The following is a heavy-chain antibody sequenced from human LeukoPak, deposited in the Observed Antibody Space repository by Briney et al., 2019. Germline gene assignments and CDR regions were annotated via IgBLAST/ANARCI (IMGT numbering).Heavy chain of an antibody. Sequence: GGSLRLSCAASGFTFSRYAMHWVRQAPGKGLEFVSAVSSNGGSTYYANSVEGRFTISRDNSKNTLYLHMGSLRAEDMAVYYCARHREDYYVDVWGKGTTVTVSS. D-gene: IGHD1-26*01. CDR2: VSSNGGST. J-gene: IGHJ6*03. V-gene: IGHV3-64*01. CDR1: GFTFSRYA. CDR3: ARHREDYYVDV.